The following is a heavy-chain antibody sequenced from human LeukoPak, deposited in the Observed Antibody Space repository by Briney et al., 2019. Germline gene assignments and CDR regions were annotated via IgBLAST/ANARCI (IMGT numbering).Heavy chain of an antibody. CDR3: ARERYYYDSSGYSYPDY. J-gene: IGHJ4*02. CDR2: IWYDGSNK. D-gene: IGHD3-22*01. V-gene: IGHV3-33*01. CDR1: GFTLSSYG. Sequence: GGSLRLSCAASGFTLSSYGMHWVRQAPGKGLEWVAVIWYDGSNKYYADSVKGRFTISRDNSKNTLYLQMNSLRAEDTAVYYCARERYYYDSSGYSYPDYWGQGTLVTVSS.